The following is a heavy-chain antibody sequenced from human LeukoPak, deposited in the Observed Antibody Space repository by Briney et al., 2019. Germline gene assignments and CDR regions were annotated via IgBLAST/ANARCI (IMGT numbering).Heavy chain of an antibody. CDR1: GFTISSYA. D-gene: IGHD4-23*01. CDR2: ISSDGKST. Sequence: GGSLRLSCSVSGFTISSYAMHWVRQAPGKGLEYVSSISSDGKSTYYVDSAKGRFTISRDNPKNTLYLQMSSLRAEDTAVYYCVKDRWVDYWGQGTLVTVSS. V-gene: IGHV3-64D*09. CDR3: VKDRWVDY. J-gene: IGHJ4*02.